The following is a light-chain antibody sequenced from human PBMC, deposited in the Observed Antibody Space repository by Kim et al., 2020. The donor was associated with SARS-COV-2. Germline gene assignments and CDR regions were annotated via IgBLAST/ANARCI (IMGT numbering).Light chain of an antibody. Sequence: QSALTQPASMSGSPGQSITISCTGTSSDVGGYNYVSWYQQYPGKAPKLMIYDVSKRPSGVSNRFSGSKSGNTASLTISGLQAEDEADYYCSSYRSSGYVFGTGTKVTVL. CDR2: DVS. J-gene: IGLJ1*01. V-gene: IGLV2-14*03. CDR3: SSYRSSGYV. CDR1: SSDVGGYNY.